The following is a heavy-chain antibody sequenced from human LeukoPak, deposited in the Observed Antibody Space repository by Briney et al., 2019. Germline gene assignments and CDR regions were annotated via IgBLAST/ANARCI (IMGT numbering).Heavy chain of an antibody. J-gene: IGHJ6*03. CDR2: ISYDGSNK. D-gene: IGHD6-13*01. CDR1: GFTFSSYA. V-gene: IGHV3-30*04. Sequence: PGGSLRLSCAASGFTFSSYAMHWVRQAPGKGLEWVAVISYDGSNKYYADSVKGRFTISRDNSKNTLYLQMNSLRAEDTAVYYCARAAAGIAVSDYYYYYMDVWGKGTTVTVSS. CDR3: ARAAAGIAVSDYYYYYMDV.